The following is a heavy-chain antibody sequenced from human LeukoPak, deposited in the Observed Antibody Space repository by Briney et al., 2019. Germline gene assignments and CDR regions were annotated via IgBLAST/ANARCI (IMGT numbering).Heavy chain of an antibody. CDR1: GYTFTSYD. D-gene: IGHD6-13*01. J-gene: IGHJ5*02. CDR3: ARALYSGNQRNWFDP. CDR2: MNPNSGNT. Sequence: ASVKVSCKASGYTFTSYDINWVRQATGQGLEWMGWMNPNSGNTGYAQKFQGRVTMTRNTSISTVYMDLSRLRSDDTAVYYCARALYSGNQRNWFDPWGQGTLVTVSS. V-gene: IGHV1-8*01.